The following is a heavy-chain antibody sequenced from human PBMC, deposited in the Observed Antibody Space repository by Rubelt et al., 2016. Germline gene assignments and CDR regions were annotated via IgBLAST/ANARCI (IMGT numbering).Heavy chain of an antibody. V-gene: IGHV1-18*01. D-gene: IGHD1-1*01. Sequence: QVQLVQSGAEVKEPGASIKVSCKTSGYSFKRYAISWVRQAPGQGLEWMGWISTYNGDTRYAQNFQGRVTMTTDTSTSTAYMELRSLGSDDTAVYSCARDQLALYAFDIWGQGTMVTVSS. CDR2: ISTYNGDT. J-gene: IGHJ3*02. CDR1: GYSFKRYA. CDR3: ARDQLALYAFDI.